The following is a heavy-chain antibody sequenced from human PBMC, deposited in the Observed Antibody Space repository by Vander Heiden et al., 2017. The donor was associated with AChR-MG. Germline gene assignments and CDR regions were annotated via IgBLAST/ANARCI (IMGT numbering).Heavy chain of an antibody. V-gene: IGHV3-23*01. J-gene: IGHJ4*02. D-gene: IGHD2-2*01. CDR3: AKGFQLANFDS. Sequence: EVQLLESGGGLVQPGGSLRLSCAAPGFTFRRVAMSWVRQAPGKGLEWVSASIYSGGSTYYAESVKGRFTISRDSSKNTLYLQMNSLRADDTAVYYCAKGFQLANFDSWGQGTLVTVSS. CDR2: SIYSGGST. CDR1: GFTFRRVA.